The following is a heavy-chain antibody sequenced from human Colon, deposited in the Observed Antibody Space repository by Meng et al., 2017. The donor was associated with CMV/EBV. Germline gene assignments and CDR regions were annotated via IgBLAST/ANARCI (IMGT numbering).Heavy chain of an antibody. Sequence: SLKISCEASGFTFDDYTMHWVRLVPGRGPQWVAGITWNSVDRGYADFVKGRFTISRDNAKNYVYLEMNSLELEDTAFYYCAKDMGVNLVSAGKGSDPWGPGTQVTVSS. V-gene: IGHV3-9*01. CDR3: AKDMGVNLVSAGKGSDP. D-gene: IGHD3-16*01. CDR2: ITWNSVDR. J-gene: IGHJ5*02. CDR1: GFTFDDYT.